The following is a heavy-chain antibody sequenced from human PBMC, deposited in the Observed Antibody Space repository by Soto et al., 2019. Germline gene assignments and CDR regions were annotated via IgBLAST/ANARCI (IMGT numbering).Heavy chain of an antibody. CDR2: ISESDGDT. CDR1: GFGFSSYA. V-gene: IGHV3-23*01. CDR3: ASVDIAMARYHYYGMYV. J-gene: IGHJ6*02. Sequence: GGSLRLSCAASGFGFSSYAMNWVRQAPGKGLEWVSAISESDGDTYYADSVKGRFTISRDNAKNSLYLQMNSLRAEDTAVYYYASVDIAMARYHYYGMYVWGQGTTVTVS. D-gene: IGHD5-18*01.